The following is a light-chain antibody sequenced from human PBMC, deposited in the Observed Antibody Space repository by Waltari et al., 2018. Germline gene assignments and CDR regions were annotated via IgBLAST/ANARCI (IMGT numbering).Light chain of an antibody. J-gene: IGKJ2*01. CDR3: QQRSNWPPYT. Sequence: EIVLTQSPATLSLSPGERATLSCRASQSVSSYLAWYQQKPGQAPRLLIYDASTSATGIPDSFSGSGSGTDFTLTISSLEPEDFAVDYCQQRSNWPPYTFGQGTKLEIK. CDR1: QSVSSY. V-gene: IGKV3-11*01. CDR2: DAS.